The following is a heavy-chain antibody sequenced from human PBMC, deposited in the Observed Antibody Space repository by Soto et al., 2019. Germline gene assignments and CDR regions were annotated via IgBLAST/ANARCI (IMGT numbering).Heavy chain of an antibody. J-gene: IGHJ5*02. CDR2: ISSSSSYI. D-gene: IGHD3-22*01. CDR3: ARGVDYYDSSGYPNWFDP. V-gene: IGHV3-21*01. CDR1: GFTFSSYS. Sequence: PGGSLRLSCAASGFTFSSYSMNWVRQAPGKGLEWVSSISSSSSYIYYADSVKGRFTISRDNAKNSLYLQMNSLRAEDTAVYYCARGVDYYDSSGYPNWFDPWGQGTLVTVSS.